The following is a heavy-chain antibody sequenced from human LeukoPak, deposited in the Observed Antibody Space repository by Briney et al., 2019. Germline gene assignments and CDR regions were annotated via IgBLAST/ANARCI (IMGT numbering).Heavy chain of an antibody. CDR3: AKVFSRITLVQGYDY. Sequence: GGSLRLSCAASGFTFSSYAMSWVRQAPGKGLEWVSAISGSGGSTYYADSVKGRFTISRDNSKNTLYLQMNSLRAEDTAVYYCAKVFSRITLVQGYDYWGQGTLVTVSS. CDR2: ISGSGGST. D-gene: IGHD3-10*01. CDR1: GFTFSSYA. J-gene: IGHJ4*02. V-gene: IGHV3-23*01.